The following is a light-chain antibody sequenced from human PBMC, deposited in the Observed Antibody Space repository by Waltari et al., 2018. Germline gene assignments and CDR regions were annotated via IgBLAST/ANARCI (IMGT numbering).Light chain of an antibody. CDR2: TAY. J-gene: IGKJ1*01. V-gene: IGKV1-39*01. CDR3: HQTYSTPPT. Sequence: DIQMTQSPSSLSASVGDRFTITCRETQKVSTYLTWYQKKPGKAAKLLIYTAYTLQSGVPSCISGSGSGRDVTLIISSQQPEEFATYYCHQTYSTPPTFGQGTKVAIK. CDR1: QKVSTY.